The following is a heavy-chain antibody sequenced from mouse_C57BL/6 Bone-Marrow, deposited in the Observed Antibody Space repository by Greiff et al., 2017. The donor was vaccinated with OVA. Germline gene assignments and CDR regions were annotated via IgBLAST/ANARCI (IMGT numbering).Heavy chain of an antibody. V-gene: IGHV1-42*01. J-gene: IGHJ4*01. CDR1: GYSFTGYY. Sequence: EVQLQQSGPELVKPGASVKISCKASGYSFTGYYMNWVKQSPEKSLEWIGEINPSTGGTTYNQKFKAKATLTVDKSSSTAYMQLKSLTSEDSAVYYCARVDGYYVFYAMDYWGQGTSVTVSS. D-gene: IGHD2-3*01. CDR2: INPSTGGT. CDR3: ARVDGYYVFYAMDY.